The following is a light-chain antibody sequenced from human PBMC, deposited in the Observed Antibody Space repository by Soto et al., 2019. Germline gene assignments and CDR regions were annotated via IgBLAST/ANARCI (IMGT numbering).Light chain of an antibody. CDR3: CSFAGSSTFWV. Sequence: QSALTQPASVSGSPGQSITISCSGTTSDVGGYDVVSWYQQHPGKAPKLMIFEVNQRPSGVSDRFSGSKSGYTASLTISGLQAGDEADYYYCSFAGSSTFWVFGGGTKLTVL. CDR1: TSDVGGYDV. J-gene: IGLJ3*02. CDR2: EVN. V-gene: IGLV2-23*02.